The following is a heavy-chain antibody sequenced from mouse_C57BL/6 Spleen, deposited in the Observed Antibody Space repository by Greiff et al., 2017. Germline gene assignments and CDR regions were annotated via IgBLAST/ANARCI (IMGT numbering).Heavy chain of an antibody. V-gene: IGHV1-82*01. D-gene: IGHD2-4*01. CDR2: IYPGDGDT. J-gene: IGHJ3*01. Sequence: VQLQQSGPELVKPGASVKISCKASGYAFSSSWMNWVKQRPGQGLEWIGRIYPGDGDTNYNGKFKGKATLTADKSSSTAYMQLSSLTSEDSAVYFCARMGIYYDYDWFAYWGQGTLVTVSA. CDR1: GYAFSSSW. CDR3: ARMGIYYDYDWFAY.